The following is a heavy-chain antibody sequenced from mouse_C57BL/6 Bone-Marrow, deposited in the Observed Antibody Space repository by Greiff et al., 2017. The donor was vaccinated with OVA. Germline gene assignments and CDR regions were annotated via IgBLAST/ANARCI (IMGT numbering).Heavy chain of an antibody. D-gene: IGHD3-3*01. J-gene: IGHJ2*01. Sequence: QVQLQQSGAELVRPGASVTLSCKASGYTFTDYEMHWVKQTPVHGLEWIGAIDPETGGTAYNQKFKGKAILTADKSSSTAYMELRSLTSEDSAGYYCTREGLYWGQGTTLTVSS. CDR3: TREGLY. V-gene: IGHV1-15*01. CDR1: GYTFTDYE. CDR2: IDPETGGT.